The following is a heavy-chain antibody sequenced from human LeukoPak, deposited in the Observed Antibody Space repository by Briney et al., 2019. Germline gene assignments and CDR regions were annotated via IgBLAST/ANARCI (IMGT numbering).Heavy chain of an antibody. CDR2: INPSDGTT. V-gene: IGHV1-46*01. Sequence: ASVKVSCKASGYTFTSYYMHWVRQAPGQGLEWMGIINPSDGTTSHAQKFQGRVTMTTDTSTSTAYMELRSLRSDDTAVYYCARDGSGSDYNWFDPWGQGTLVTVSS. CDR3: ARDGSGSDYNWFDP. CDR1: GYTFTSYY. J-gene: IGHJ5*02. D-gene: IGHD6-19*01.